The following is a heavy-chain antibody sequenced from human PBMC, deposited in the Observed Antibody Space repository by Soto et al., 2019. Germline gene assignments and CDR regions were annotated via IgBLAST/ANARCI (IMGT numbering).Heavy chain of an antibody. J-gene: IGHJ4*02. CDR3: AKNPGYYYDSTGYHFDY. Sequence: ETLSLTCAVSGGSISSGGYSWSWVRQAPGKGLEWVSIISGSGGSTYYADSVKGRFTISRDISKNTLYLQMNSLRAEDTAVYYCAKNPGYYYDSTGYHFDYWGQGTLVTVSS. D-gene: IGHD3-22*01. CDR1: GGSISSGGYS. CDR2: ISGSGGST. V-gene: IGHV3-23*01.